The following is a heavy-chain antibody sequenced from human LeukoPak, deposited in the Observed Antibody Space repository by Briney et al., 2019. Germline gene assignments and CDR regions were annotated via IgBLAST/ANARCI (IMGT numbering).Heavy chain of an antibody. V-gene: IGHV4-59*08. CDR1: GDYITSNH. CDR3: ARHQEGTGAFDF. Sequence: PSETLSLTCTVSGDYITSNHWSWFRQPPGKGLEWIGYIHYSGRTNYIPSLKSRVTISVDTSTNQFSLKLSSVTAEDTAVYYCARHQEGTGAFDFWGQGTLVTVSS. J-gene: IGHJ4*02. CDR2: IHYSGRT. D-gene: IGHD3-10*01.